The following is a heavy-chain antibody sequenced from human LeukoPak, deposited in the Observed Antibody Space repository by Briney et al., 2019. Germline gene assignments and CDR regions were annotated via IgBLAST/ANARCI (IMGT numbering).Heavy chain of an antibody. Sequence: ASVKVSCKASGYTFTSYGISWVRQAPGQGLEWMGWISAYNGNTNYAQKLQGRVTMTTDTSTSIAYMELRSLRSDDTAVYYCARSDYGDYVGAFDIWGQGTMVTVSS. D-gene: IGHD4-17*01. J-gene: IGHJ3*02. CDR1: GYTFTSYG. CDR2: ISAYNGNT. CDR3: ARSDYGDYVGAFDI. V-gene: IGHV1-18*01.